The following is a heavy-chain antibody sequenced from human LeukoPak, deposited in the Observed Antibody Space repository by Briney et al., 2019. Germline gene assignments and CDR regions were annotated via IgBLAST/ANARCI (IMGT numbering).Heavy chain of an antibody. CDR1: GGSISSSSYY. V-gene: IGHV4-39*01. Sequence: SETLSLTCSVSGGSISSSSYYWGWIRQPPGKGLEWIGSIYYSGSTYYNPSLKSRVTISVDTSKNQFSLKLSSVTAADTAVYYCARHSYYYGSGSCDYWGQGTLVTVSS. CDR3: ARHSYYYGSGSCDY. J-gene: IGHJ4*02. D-gene: IGHD3-10*01. CDR2: IYYSGST.